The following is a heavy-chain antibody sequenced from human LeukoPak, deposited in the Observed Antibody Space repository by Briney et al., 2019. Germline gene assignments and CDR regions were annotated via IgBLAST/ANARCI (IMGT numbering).Heavy chain of an antibody. CDR3: AKVSWANYFDY. Sequence: GGSLRLSCAASGSTFSSYAMSWVRQAPGKGLEWVSGISGSGGNTHYADSVRGRFTISRDNSKNTLYLQMNSLRAEDTAIYYCAKVSWANYFDYWGRRTLVTVSS. D-gene: IGHD6-13*01. CDR2: ISGSGGNT. J-gene: IGHJ4*02. V-gene: IGHV3-23*01. CDR1: GSTFSSYA.